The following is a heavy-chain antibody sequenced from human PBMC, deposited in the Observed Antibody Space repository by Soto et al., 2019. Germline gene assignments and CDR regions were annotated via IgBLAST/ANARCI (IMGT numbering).Heavy chain of an antibody. CDR2: INHSGST. V-gene: IGHV4-34*01. CDR1: GGSFSGYY. D-gene: IGHD3-10*01. Sequence: PSETLSLTCAVYGGSFSGYYWSWIRQPPGKGLEWIGEINHSGSTNYNPSLKSRVTISVDTSKNQFSLKPSSVTAADTAVYYCARTKGPMVRGVTFDYWGQGTLVTVSS. CDR3: ARTKGPMVRGVTFDY. J-gene: IGHJ4*02.